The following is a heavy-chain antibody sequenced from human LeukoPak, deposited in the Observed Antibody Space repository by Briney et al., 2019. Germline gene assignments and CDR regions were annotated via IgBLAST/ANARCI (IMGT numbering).Heavy chain of an antibody. J-gene: IGHJ4*02. CDR3: ASEYPYDSSSRFDY. D-gene: IGHD3-22*01. CDR2: INPNSGGT. CDR1: GYTFTGYY. V-gene: IGHV1-2*02. Sequence: ASVKVSCKASGYTFTGYYMHWVRQAPGQGLEWMGWINPNSGGTNYAQKFQGRVTMTRDTSISTAYMELSRLRSDDTAVYYCASEYPYDSSSRFDYWGQGTLVTVSS.